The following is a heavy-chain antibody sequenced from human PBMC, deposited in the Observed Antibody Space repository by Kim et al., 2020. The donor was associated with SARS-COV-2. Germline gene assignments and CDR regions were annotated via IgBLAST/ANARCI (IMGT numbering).Heavy chain of an antibody. CDR2: ISYDGSNK. J-gene: IGHJ6*02. V-gene: IGHV3-30*18. D-gene: IGHD2-15*01. CDR3: AKDGIVVVAATANAYYYYGMDV. CDR1: GFTFSSYG. Sequence: GGSLRLSCAASGFTFSSYGMHWVRQAPGKGLEWVAVISYDGSNKYYADSVKGRFTISRDNSKNTLYLQMNSLRAEDTAVYYCAKDGIVVVAATANAYYYYGMDVWGQGTTVTGSS.